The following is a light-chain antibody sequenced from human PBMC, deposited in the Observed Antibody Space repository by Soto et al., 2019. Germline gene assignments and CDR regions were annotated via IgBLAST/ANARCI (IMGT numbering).Light chain of an antibody. CDR3: QQLNSFPRT. V-gene: IGKV1-9*01. J-gene: IGKJ1*01. CDR2: AAS. Sequence: DIQLTQSPSFLSASLGDRVTITCRASQGISRYLAWYQQKPGRAPKLLIYAASTLQSGVPSRFSGSGSGTEFTLTISGLQTEDFASYYCQQLNSFPRTFGLGNKVEIK. CDR1: QGISRY.